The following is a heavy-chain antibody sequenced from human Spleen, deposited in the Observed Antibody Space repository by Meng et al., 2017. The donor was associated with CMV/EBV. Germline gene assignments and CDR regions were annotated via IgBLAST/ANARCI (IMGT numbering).Heavy chain of an antibody. J-gene: IGHJ5*02. CDR2: ISYDGSNK. Sequence: GESLKISCAASGFTFSSYSMNWVRQAPGKGLEWVAVISYDGSNKYYADSVKGRFTISRDNSKNTLYLQMNSLRAEDTAVYYCARDGSTSWGPWGQGTLVTVSS. CDR3: ARDGSTSWGP. V-gene: IGHV3-30*03. CDR1: GFTFSSYS. D-gene: IGHD2-2*01.